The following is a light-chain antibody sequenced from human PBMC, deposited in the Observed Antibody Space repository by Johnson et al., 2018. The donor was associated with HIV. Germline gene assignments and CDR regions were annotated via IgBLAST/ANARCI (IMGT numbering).Light chain of an antibody. V-gene: IGLV1-51*01. CDR2: DNN. CDR3: GTWDSSLSGV. Sequence: QSVLTQPPSVSAPPGQKVTISCSGSSSNIGNNLASWYQQLPGTAPKLLIYDNNKRPSGIPDRFSGSKSGTSATLGITGLQTGDEADYYCGTWDSSLSGVFVTGTMVTVL. J-gene: IGLJ1*01. CDR1: SSNIGNNL.